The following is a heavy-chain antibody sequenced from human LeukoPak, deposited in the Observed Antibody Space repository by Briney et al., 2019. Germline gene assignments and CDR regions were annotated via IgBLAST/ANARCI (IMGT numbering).Heavy chain of an antibody. CDR1: GGTFSSYA. CDR3: ARVPYNWNEEYDYYGMDV. Sequence: SVKVSCKASGGTFSSYAISWVRQAPGQGLEWMGGIIPIFGTANYAQKFQGRVTITADESTSTAYMELSSLRSEDTAVYYCARVPYNWNEEYDYYGMDVWGKGATVTVSS. V-gene: IGHV1-69*01. CDR2: IIPIFGTA. D-gene: IGHD1-1*01. J-gene: IGHJ6*04.